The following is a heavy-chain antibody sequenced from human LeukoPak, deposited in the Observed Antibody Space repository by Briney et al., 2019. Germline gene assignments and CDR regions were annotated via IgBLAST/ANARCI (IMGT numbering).Heavy chain of an antibody. CDR3: ARGPRSSDWYSVDY. D-gene: IGHD6-19*01. J-gene: IGHJ4*02. Sequence: PSETLSLTCTVSGGSINTYFWTWIRQPAGKGLEWIGRIYSSGNTNYNPSLKSRVTMSVDTSKNQFSLNLSSVTAADTAVYYCARGPRSSDWYSVDYWGQGTLVTVSS. CDR2: IYSSGNT. V-gene: IGHV4-4*07. CDR1: GGSINTYF.